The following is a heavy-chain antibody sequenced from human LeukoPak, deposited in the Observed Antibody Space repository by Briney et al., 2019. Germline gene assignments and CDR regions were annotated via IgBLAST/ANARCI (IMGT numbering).Heavy chain of an antibody. D-gene: IGHD2-2*01. CDR1: GFTFSSYS. CDR3: ARESESYCSSPSCCKGGDY. Sequence: GGSLRLSCAASGFTFSSYSMNWVRQAPGKGLEWVSSISSRSSYIYYADSVKGRFTISRDNAKKSLYLQMNSLRAEDTAVYYCARESESYCSSPSCCKGGDYWGQGALVTVSS. CDR2: ISSRSSYI. V-gene: IGHV3-21*01. J-gene: IGHJ4*02.